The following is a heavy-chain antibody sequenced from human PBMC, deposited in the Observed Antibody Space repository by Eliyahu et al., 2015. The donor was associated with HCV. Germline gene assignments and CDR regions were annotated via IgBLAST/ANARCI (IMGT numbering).Heavy chain of an antibody. J-gene: IGHJ3*01. CDR3: ARVPVGAFDF. CDR1: GSSISSSY. Sequence: QVQLQESGPGLVKPSETLSLTCTVSGSSISSSYWNWIRHPPGKGLXWLGYISYTGSTHFHPALKSRLTISVDTSKNQFSLXLTSVTAEDTXVYYCARVPVGAFDFWGQGTMVTVSS. CDR2: ISYTGST. D-gene: IGHD3-3*01. V-gene: IGHV4-59*01.